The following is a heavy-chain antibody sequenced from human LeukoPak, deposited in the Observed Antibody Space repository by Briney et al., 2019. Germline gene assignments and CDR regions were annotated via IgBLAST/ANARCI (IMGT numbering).Heavy chain of an antibody. Sequence: PGGSLRLSCAASGFTFSSCAMHWVRQAPGKGLEWVAVISYDGSNKYYADSVKGRFTISRDNSKNTLYLQMNSLRAEDTAVYYCARDKGMIVVVIGSFDYWGQGTLVTVSS. CDR1: GFTFSSCA. V-gene: IGHV3-30-3*01. CDR3: ARDKGMIVVVIGSFDY. CDR2: ISYDGSNK. D-gene: IGHD3-22*01. J-gene: IGHJ4*02.